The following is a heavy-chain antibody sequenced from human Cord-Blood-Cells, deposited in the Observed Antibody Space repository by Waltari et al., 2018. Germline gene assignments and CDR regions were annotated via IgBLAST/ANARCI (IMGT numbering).Heavy chain of an antibody. J-gene: IGHJ4*02. D-gene: IGHD6-6*01. CDR1: GGSISSSSYY. V-gene: IGHV4-39*01. CDR2: IYYSGST. Sequence: QLQLQESGPGLVKPSETLSLTCTVSGGSISSSSYYWGWIRQPPGKGLEWIGSIYYSGSTYYNPSLKSRVTISVDTSKNRFSLKLSSVTAADTAVYYCARHQRYSSSSIDYWGQGTLVTVSS. CDR3: ARHQRYSSSSIDY.